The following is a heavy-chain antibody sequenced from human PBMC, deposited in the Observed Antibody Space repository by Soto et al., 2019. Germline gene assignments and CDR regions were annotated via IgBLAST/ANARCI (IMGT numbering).Heavy chain of an antibody. V-gene: IGHV4-61*08. CDR2: INHTGGT. Sequence: SETLSLTCSVSVGSFSSGVYYWNWILQPPGKGLEWIGEINHTGGTHYNPSLKSRVTMSVDTSKNQFSLRLSSVTAADTAIYYCATRITVFGLLIPPFDPWGQGTQVTVSS. CDR1: VGSFSSGVYY. J-gene: IGHJ5*02. CDR3: ATRITVFGLLIPPFDP. D-gene: IGHD3-3*01.